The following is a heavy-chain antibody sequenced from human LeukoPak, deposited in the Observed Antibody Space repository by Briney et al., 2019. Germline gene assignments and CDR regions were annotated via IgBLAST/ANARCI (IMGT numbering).Heavy chain of an antibody. D-gene: IGHD2-2*01. CDR1: GFTFSSYW. CDR2: INSDGSST. CDR3: ARVCSTSCNDAFDI. J-gene: IGHJ3*02. V-gene: IGHV3-74*01. Sequence: QSGGSLRLSCAASGFTFSSYWMHWVRQAPGKGLVWVSRINSDGSSTSYADSVKGRFTISRDNAKNTLYLQMNSLRAEDTAVYYCARVCSTSCNDAFDIWGQGTMVTVSS.